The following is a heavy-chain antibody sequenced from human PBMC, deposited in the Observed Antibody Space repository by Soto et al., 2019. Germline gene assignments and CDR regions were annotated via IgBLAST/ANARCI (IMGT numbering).Heavy chain of an antibody. V-gene: IGHV4-31*03. D-gene: IGHD2-2*01. J-gene: IGHJ5*02. CDR1: GGSISSGNYY. CDR2: IYYNRNS. Sequence: QVQLQESGPGLVKTSQTLSLTCTVSGGSISSGNYYWSWIRQHPGKGPEWIGHIYYNRNSYYNPSLKRRVTISLDTYRDQFSLSLSSVSAAATAVYYCARSGVVPAAKWFDPWGQGTLVTVSS. CDR3: ARSGVVPAAKWFDP.